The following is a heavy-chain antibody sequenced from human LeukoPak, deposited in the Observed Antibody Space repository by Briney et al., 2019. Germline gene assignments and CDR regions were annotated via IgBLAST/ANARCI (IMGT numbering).Heavy chain of an antibody. CDR1: GYTFTSYG. CDR3: ARDADRWGYSYGSGLDY. Sequence: GASVKVSCKASGYTFTSYGISWVRQAPGQGLEWMGWISAYNGNTNYAQKLQGRVTMTTDTSTSTAYMELRSLRSDDTAVYYCARDADRWGYSYGSGLDYWGQGTLVTVSS. V-gene: IGHV1-18*01. J-gene: IGHJ4*02. D-gene: IGHD5-18*01. CDR2: ISAYNGNT.